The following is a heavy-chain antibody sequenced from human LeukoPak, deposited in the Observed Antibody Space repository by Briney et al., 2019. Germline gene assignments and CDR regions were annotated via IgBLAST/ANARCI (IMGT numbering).Heavy chain of an antibody. D-gene: IGHD2-15*01. CDR3: ARGSVTNDCSGGSCYRLDP. Sequence: ASVKVSCKASGYTFTSYGITWVRQAPGQGLEWMGWISTYNGNSNYAQKLQGRVTMTRDTSISTAYIELRSLRSDDTAVYYCARGSVTNDCSGGSCYRLDPWGQGTLVSVSS. J-gene: IGHJ5*02. CDR1: GYTFTSYG. V-gene: IGHV1-18*01. CDR2: ISTYNGNS.